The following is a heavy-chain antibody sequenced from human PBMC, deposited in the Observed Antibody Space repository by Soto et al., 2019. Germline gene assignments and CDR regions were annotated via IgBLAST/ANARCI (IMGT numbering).Heavy chain of an antibody. D-gene: IGHD1-26*01. CDR1: GFTFSSYE. J-gene: IGHJ6*02. V-gene: IGHV3-48*03. CDR3: ARGYGSGSYYYYYGMDV. CDR2: ISSSGSTI. Sequence: PGGSLRPSCAASGFTFSSYEMSWVRQAPGQGLEWVSYISSSGSTIYYADSVKGRFTISRDNAKNSLYLQMNSLRAEDTAVYYCARGYGSGSYYYYYGMDVWGQGTTVTVSS.